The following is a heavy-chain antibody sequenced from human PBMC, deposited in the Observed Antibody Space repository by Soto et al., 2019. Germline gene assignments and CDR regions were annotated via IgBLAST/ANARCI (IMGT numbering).Heavy chain of an antibody. V-gene: IGHV3-21*01. CDR1: GFTFSSYS. Sequence: TGGSLRLSCAASGFTFSSYSMNWVRQAPGKGLEWVSSISSSSSYIYYADSVKGRFTISRDNAKNSLYLQMNSLRAEDTAVYYCARDKLWFGELSWFDPWGQGTLVTVSS. J-gene: IGHJ5*02. CDR3: ARDKLWFGELSWFDP. CDR2: ISSSSSYI. D-gene: IGHD3-10*01.